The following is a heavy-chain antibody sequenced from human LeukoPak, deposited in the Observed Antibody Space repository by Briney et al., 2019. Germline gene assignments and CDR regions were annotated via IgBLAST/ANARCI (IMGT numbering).Heavy chain of an antibody. D-gene: IGHD6-19*01. CDR1: GYTFTSYG. CDR3: ARGTWTIAVAGSYAFDI. CDR2: ISAYNGNT. Sequence: ASVKVSCKASGYTFTSYGISWVRQAPGQGLEWMGWISAYNGNTNYAQKLQGRVTMTTDTSTSTAYMELRSLRSDDTAVYYCARGTWTIAVAGSYAFDIWAKGQWSPSLQ. J-gene: IGHJ3*02. V-gene: IGHV1-18*01.